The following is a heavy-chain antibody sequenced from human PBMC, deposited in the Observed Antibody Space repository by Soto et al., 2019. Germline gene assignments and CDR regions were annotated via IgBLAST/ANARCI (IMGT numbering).Heavy chain of an antibody. J-gene: IGHJ4*02. D-gene: IGHD1-26*01. CDR2: INPNDGGT. CDR1: GYTFTAYY. V-gene: IGHV1-2*02. CDR3: ARDTYSGTYVN. Sequence: ASVKVSCKASGYTFTAYYIHRVREAPGQGLEWMGWINPNDGGTNYAQNFHDRVTMTSDTSITTAYMKLSRLTSDDTAAYFCARDTYSGTYVNWGQGTLVTVSS.